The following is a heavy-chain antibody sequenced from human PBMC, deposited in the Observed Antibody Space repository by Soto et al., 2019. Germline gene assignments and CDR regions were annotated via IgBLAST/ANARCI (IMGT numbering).Heavy chain of an antibody. CDR1: GGTFSSYT. CDR3: ARVVRDCASSSSCYDDY. D-gene: IGHD2-15*01. CDR2: IIPILGIA. J-gene: IGHJ4*02. Sequence: ASVKVSCKASGGTFSSYTISWVRQAPGQGLEWMGRIIPILGIANYAQKFQGRVTITADKSTSTAYMELSSLRSEDTAVYYCARVVRDCASSSSCYDDYWGQGTLVTVSS. V-gene: IGHV1-69*02.